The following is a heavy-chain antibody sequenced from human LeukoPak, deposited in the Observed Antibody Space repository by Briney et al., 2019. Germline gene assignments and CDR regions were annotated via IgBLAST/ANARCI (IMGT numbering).Heavy chain of an antibody. D-gene: IGHD6-19*01. J-gene: IGHJ5*02. CDR1: GFTFDDYA. V-gene: IGHV3-20*04. Sequence: GGSLRLSCAASGFTFDDYAMHWVRQAPGKGLEWVSGINWNGGSTGYADSVKGRFTISRDNAKNSLYLQMNSLTAEDTAVYYCARDSSGWYYNWFDPWGQGTLVTVSA. CDR2: INWNGGST. CDR3: ARDSSGWYYNWFDP.